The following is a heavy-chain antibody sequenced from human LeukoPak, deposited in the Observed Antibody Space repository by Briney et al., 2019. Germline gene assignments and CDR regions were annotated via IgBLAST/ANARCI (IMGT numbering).Heavy chain of an antibody. CDR1: GFTFSSLW. D-gene: IGHD3-10*01. CDR3: ACRPSDIRYYGVFDF. Sequence: GGSLRLSCVGSGFTFSSLWMSWVRQIPGKGLEWVANIKQDGSEVYYVDSVKGRFTISRDDAKNSLYLQMNSLRVEDTAVYYCACRPSDIRYYGVFDFWGQGSLVTVSS. V-gene: IGHV3-7*01. J-gene: IGHJ4*02. CDR2: IKQDGSEV.